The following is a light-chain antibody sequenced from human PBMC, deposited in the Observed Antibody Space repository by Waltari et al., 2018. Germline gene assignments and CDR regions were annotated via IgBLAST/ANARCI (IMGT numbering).Light chain of an antibody. CDR2: DAS. Sequence: EIVLTQYPATLSLSPGERATLSCRASQSVRTYLAWYQHRPGLAPRLLIYDASNRATDVPARFSGSGSGTDFTLTISSLQPEDFAVYYCQERSNWPGGAFGGGTKVE. J-gene: IGKJ4*01. V-gene: IGKV3-11*01. CDR3: QERSNWPGGA. CDR1: QSVRTY.